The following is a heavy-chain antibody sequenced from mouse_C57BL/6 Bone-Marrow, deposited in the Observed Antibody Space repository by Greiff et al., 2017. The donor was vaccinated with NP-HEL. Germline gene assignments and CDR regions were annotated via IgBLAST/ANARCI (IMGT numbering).Heavy chain of an antibody. Sequence: EVKLMESGGGLVQSGRSLRLSCATSGFTFSDFYMEWVRQAPGKGLEWIAASRNKANDYTTEYSASVKGRFIVSRDTSQSILYLQMNALRAEDTAIYYCARDARWDYAMDYWGQGTSVTVSS. CDR1: GFTFSDFY. D-gene: IGHD1-1*02. CDR2: SRNKANDYTT. J-gene: IGHJ4*01. V-gene: IGHV7-1*01. CDR3: ARDARWDYAMDY.